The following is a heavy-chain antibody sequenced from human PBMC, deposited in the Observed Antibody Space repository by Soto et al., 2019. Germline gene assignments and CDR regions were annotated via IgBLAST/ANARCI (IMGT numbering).Heavy chain of an antibody. Sequence: GASVKVSWKASGYTFSHSGISWGRQAPGQRLEWMGWISAYNGNTNYAQKLQGRVTMTTDTSTYTAYMELRSLRSDDTAVYYCARDWGNCTGGSCYSDYYYYYGMDVWGQGTTVTVSS. CDR2: ISAYNGNT. CDR1: GYTFSHSG. J-gene: IGHJ6*02. D-gene: IGHD2-15*01. V-gene: IGHV1-18*01. CDR3: ARDWGNCTGGSCYSDYYYYYGMDV.